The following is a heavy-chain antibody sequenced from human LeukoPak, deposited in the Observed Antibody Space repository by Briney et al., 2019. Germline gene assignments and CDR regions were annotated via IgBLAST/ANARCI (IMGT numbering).Heavy chain of an antibody. CDR1: GFTFGRYE. J-gene: IGHJ2*01. Sequence: ASAKVSCKASGFTFGRYEVNWVRQATGQGLEWLGWMDPNSDTSGYAQKFQGRVTMTRNTSINTAYMELSSLRSDDTAVYYCARVLSSSWYGGGYLDLWGRGTQVTVSS. CDR3: ARVLSSSWYGGGYLDL. V-gene: IGHV1-8*01. CDR2: MDPNSDTS. D-gene: IGHD6-13*01.